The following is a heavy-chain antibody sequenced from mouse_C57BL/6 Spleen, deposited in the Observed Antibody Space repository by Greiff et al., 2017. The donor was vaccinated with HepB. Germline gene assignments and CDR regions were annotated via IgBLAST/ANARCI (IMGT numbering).Heavy chain of an antibody. CDR2: ISGGGGNT. V-gene: IGHV5-9*01. J-gene: IGHJ1*03. D-gene: IGHD2-1*01. CDR1: GFTFSSYT. Sequence: DVQLVESGGGLVKPGGSLKLSCAASGFTFSSYTMSWVRQTPEKRLEWVATISGGGGNTYYPDSVKGRFTISRDNAKNTLYLQMSSLRSEDTALYYCARSYYGNYEWYFDVWGTGTTVTVSS. CDR3: ARSYYGNYEWYFDV.